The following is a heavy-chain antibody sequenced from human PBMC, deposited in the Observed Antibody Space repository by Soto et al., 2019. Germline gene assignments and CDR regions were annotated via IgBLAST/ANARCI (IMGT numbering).Heavy chain of an antibody. J-gene: IGHJ6*02. D-gene: IGHD6-13*01. CDR3: ARGPAEQLGRPTYYYYYYGIDV. Sequence: QVQLQQSGPGLVKPSQTLSLTCSISGDSVSSNSAAWNWIRQSPSRGIEWLGRTCYRSKWYNDYSVSVKSRITIDPDTSKNHFSLQLNSVTPEDTAVYYCARGPAEQLGRPTYYYYYYGIDVWGQGTTVTVSS. CDR2: TCYRSKWYN. CDR1: GDSVSSNSAA. V-gene: IGHV6-1*01.